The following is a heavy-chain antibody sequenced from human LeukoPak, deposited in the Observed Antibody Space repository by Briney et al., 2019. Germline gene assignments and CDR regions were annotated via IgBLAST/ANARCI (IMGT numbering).Heavy chain of an antibody. V-gene: IGHV3-30*18. J-gene: IGHJ4*02. D-gene: IGHD5-18*01. CDR3: AKGGTHTAMVDY. CDR2: ISYDGSNK. CDR1: GFTFSSYG. Sequence: RGSLRLSCAASGFTFSSYGMHWVRQAPGKGLEWVAVISYDGSNKYYADSVKGRFTISRDNSKNTLYLQMNSLRAEGTAVYYCAKGGTHTAMVDYWGQGTLVTVSS.